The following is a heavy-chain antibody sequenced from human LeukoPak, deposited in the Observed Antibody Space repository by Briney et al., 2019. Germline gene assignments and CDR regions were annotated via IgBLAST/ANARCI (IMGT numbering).Heavy chain of an antibody. D-gene: IGHD6-19*01. CDR2: INPSGGST. Sequence: ASVKVSCKASGYTFTSYYMHGVRQAPGQGGERMGLINPSGGSTSYAQKFQGRGTMTRDTSTSTVYMELSSLRSEDTAVYYCARAEAVAATQWGYWGQGTLVTVSS. V-gene: IGHV1-46*01. J-gene: IGHJ4*02. CDR3: ARAEAVAATQWGY. CDR1: GYTFTSYY.